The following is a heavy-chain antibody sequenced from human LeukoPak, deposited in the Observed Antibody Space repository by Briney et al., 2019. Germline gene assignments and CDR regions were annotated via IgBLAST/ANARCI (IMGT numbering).Heavy chain of an antibody. D-gene: IGHD6-19*01. V-gene: IGHV3-48*03. CDR2: ISSSGSTI. CDR3: ARAQWLGIDY. Sequence: GGSLRLSCAASGFTFSSYEVNWVRQAPGKGLEWVSYISSSGSTIYYADSVKGRFTISRDNAKNSLYLQMNSLRAEDTAVYYCARAQWLGIDYWGQGTLVTVSS. CDR1: GFTFSSYE. J-gene: IGHJ4*02.